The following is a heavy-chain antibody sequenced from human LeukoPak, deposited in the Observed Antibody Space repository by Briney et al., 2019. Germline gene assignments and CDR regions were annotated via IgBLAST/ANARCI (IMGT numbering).Heavy chain of an antibody. Sequence: GGSLRLSCAASGFTFSSYWMHWVRQAPGKRLVWVSRINSDGSYTSYADSVKGRFTISRDNAENTVYLQMNSLRVEDTAVYYCGRGPSGYVGNWGQGTVVTVSS. J-gene: IGHJ4*02. CDR1: GFTFSSYW. V-gene: IGHV3-74*01. CDR2: INSDGSYT. D-gene: IGHD3-10*01. CDR3: GRGPSGYVGN.